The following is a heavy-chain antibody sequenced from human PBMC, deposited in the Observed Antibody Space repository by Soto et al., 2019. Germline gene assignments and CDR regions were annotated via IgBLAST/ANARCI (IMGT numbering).Heavy chain of an antibody. CDR2: IYYSGST. J-gene: IGHJ6*02. Sequence: PSETLSLTCTVSGGSISSYYWSWIRQPPGKGLEWIGYIYYSGSTNYNPSLKSRATISVDTSKNQFSLKLSSVTAADTAVYYCARAEVSPAAIHYYGMDVWGQGTTVTVSS. D-gene: IGHD2-2*02. V-gene: IGHV4-59*01. CDR3: ARAEVSPAAIHYYGMDV. CDR1: GGSISSYY.